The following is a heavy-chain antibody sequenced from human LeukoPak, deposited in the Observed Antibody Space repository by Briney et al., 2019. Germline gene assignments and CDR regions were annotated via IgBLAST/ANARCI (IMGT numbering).Heavy chain of an antibody. D-gene: IGHD1-7*01. CDR3: ARDTGGEYGTSGYYYYYYMDV. J-gene: IGHJ6*03. CDR2: IIPIFGTA. Sequence: SVKVSCKASGGTFSSYAISWVRQAPGQGLEWMGRIIPIFGTANYAQKFQGRVTITTDESTSTAYMELSSLRSEDTAVYYCARDTGGEYGTSGYYYYYYMDVWGKGTTVTVSS. CDR1: GGTFSSYA. V-gene: IGHV1-69*05.